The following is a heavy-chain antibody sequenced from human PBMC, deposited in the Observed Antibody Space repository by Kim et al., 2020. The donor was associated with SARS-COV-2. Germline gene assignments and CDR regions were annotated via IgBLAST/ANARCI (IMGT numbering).Heavy chain of an antibody. CDR3: ARALGSSSVYFDL. D-gene: IGHD6-6*01. V-gene: IGHV3-7*03. Sequence: YVDSVKGRFTISRDNAKNSLYLQMNSLRAEDTAVYYCARALGSSSVYFDLWGRGTLVTVSS. J-gene: IGHJ2*01.